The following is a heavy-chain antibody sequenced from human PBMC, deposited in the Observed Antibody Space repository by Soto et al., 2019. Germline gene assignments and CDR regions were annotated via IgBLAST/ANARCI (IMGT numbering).Heavy chain of an antibody. CDR3: ARTYYDILTGWGMDV. CDR1: GGSISSYY. D-gene: IGHD3-9*01. J-gene: IGHJ6*02. Sequence: SETLSLTCTVSGGSISSYYWSWIRQPPGKGLEWIGYIYYSGSTNYNPSLKSRVTISVDTSKNQFSLKLSSVTAADTAVYYCARTYYDILTGWGMDVWGQGTTVTVSS. V-gene: IGHV4-59*01. CDR2: IYYSGST.